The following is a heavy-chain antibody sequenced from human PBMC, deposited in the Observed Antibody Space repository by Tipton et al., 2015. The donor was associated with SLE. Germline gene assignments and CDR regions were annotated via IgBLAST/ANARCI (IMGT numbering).Heavy chain of an antibody. CDR1: GFTFSKHW. CDR3: ARDRVGAFDI. J-gene: IGHJ3*02. CDR2: ISYDGSNK. Sequence: SLRLSCEASGFTFSKHWMHWVRQAAGKGLEWVAVISYDGSNKYYADSVKGRFTISRDNSKNTLYLQMNSLRAEDTAVYYCARDRVGAFDIWCQGTMVTVSS. V-gene: IGHV3-30-3*01. D-gene: IGHD1-26*01.